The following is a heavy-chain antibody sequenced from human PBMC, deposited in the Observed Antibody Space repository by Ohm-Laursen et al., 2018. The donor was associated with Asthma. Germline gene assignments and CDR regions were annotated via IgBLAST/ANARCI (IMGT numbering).Heavy chain of an antibody. J-gene: IGHJ3*02. CDR3: ARRDFSGGDPSAAFDI. V-gene: IGHV3-30-3*01. CDR1: GFTFSNFA. Sequence: SLRLSCAACGFTFSNFAMHWVRQAPGKGLEWVSIITSDGSWTSYADSVKGRFTISRDNSKNTLYMQMNSLRAEDTAVYYCARRDFSGGDPSAAFDIWGQGTMVTVSS. D-gene: IGHD2-21*02. CDR2: ITSDGSWT.